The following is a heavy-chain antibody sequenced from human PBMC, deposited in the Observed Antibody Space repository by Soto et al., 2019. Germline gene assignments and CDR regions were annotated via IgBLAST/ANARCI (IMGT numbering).Heavy chain of an antibody. J-gene: IGHJ6*02. CDR1: GGSISSSSYY. V-gene: IGHV4-39*01. CDR3: ARLGIAAAGYYYYGMDV. Sequence: SETLSLTCTVSGGSISSSSYYWGWIRQPPGKGLEWIGSIYYSGSTYYNPSLKSRVTISVDTSKNQFSLKLSSVTAADTAVYYCARLGIAAAGYYYYGMDVWGQGTTVTVSS. D-gene: IGHD6-13*01. CDR2: IYYSGST.